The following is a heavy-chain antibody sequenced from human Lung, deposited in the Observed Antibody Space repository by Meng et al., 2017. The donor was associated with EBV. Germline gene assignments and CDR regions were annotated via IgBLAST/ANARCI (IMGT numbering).Heavy chain of an antibody. CDR1: GVAFSSYS. Sequence: EEQLVESGGGLVKPGGSLRLSCAASGVAFSSYSMNWVRQAPGKGLEWVSSISSSSTYIYYADSVKGRFTISRDNAKNSLYLQMNSLRAEDTAVYYCARRSGRDVVVVVATTGPFGYWGQGTLVTVSS. CDR3: ARRSGRDVVVVVATTGPFGY. D-gene: IGHD2-15*01. J-gene: IGHJ4*02. CDR2: ISSSSTYI. V-gene: IGHV3-21*01.